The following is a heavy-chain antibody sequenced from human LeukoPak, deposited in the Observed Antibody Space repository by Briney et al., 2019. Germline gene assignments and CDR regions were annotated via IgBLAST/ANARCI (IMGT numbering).Heavy chain of an antibody. V-gene: IGHV4-34*01. J-gene: IGHJ4*02. CDR1: GGSFSGYF. D-gene: IGHD5-12*01. CDR3: ARGEIIVATTYFDY. Sequence: SETLSLTCAVYGGSFSGYFWSWIRQPPGKGLEWIGEINHSGSANYNPSLKSRVTISVDTSKNQFSLKLSSVTAADTAVYYCARGEIIVATTYFDYWGQGTLVTVSS. CDR2: INHSGSA.